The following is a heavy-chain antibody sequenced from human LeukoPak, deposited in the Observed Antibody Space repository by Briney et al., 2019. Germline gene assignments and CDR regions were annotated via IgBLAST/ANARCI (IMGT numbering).Heavy chain of an antibody. CDR3: VRDLYRIVVVPHYFDY. V-gene: IGHV3-7*01. D-gene: IGHD3-22*01. CDR2: IKHDGSED. CDR1: GFTFSSYW. Sequence: GGSLRLSCAASGFTFSSYWMTWVRQAPGKGLEWVATIKHDGSEDYYLDSVKGRFTISRDNAKNSLYLQMNSLRAEDTAVCYCVRDLYRIVVVPHYFDYWGQGTLVTVSS. J-gene: IGHJ4*02.